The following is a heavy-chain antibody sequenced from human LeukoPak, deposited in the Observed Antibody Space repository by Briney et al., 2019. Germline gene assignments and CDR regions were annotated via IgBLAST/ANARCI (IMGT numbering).Heavy chain of an antibody. CDR1: GFTFSDYY. V-gene: IGHV3-11*04. CDR3: ARDGISYGSGSYYTFSDY. D-gene: IGHD3-10*01. CDR2: ISSSGSTI. J-gene: IGHJ4*02. Sequence: GGSLRLSCAASGFTFSDYYMSWIRQAPGKGLKWVSYISSSGSTIYYADSVKGRFTISRDNAKNSLYLQMNSLRAEDTAVYYCARDGISYGSGSYYTFSDYWGQGTLVTVSS.